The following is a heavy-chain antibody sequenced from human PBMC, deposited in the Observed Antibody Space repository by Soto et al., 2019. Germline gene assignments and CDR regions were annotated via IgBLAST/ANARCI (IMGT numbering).Heavy chain of an antibody. Sequence: QVQLVESGGGVVQPGRSLRLSCAASGFTFSSYAMHWVRQAPGKGLEWVAVISYDGSNKYYADSVKGRFTISRDNSKNXLYLQMNSLRAEDTAVYYCARDFRGSGSYYYGMDVWGQGTTVTVSS. J-gene: IGHJ6*02. V-gene: IGHV3-30-3*01. D-gene: IGHD3-10*01. CDR1: GFTFSSYA. CDR3: ARDFRGSGSYYYGMDV. CDR2: ISYDGSNK.